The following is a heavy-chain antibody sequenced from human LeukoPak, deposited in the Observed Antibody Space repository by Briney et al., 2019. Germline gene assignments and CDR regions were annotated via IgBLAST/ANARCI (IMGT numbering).Heavy chain of an antibody. CDR3: ASRGQSYSSGWFDY. Sequence: PSETLSLTCAVYGGSFSGYYWSWIRQPPGKGLEWIGHVHYSGSTNYKPSLKSRVTISVDMSKNQFSLKLRSVTAADTAVYYCASRGQSYSSGWFDYWGQGTLVTVSS. CDR1: GGSFSGYY. J-gene: IGHJ4*02. D-gene: IGHD6-19*01. V-gene: IGHV4-59*08. CDR2: VHYSGST.